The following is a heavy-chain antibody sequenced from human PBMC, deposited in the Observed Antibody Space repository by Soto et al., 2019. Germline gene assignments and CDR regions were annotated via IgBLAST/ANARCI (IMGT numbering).Heavy chain of an antibody. CDR1: GFTFSSYA. Sequence: QVQLVESGGGVVQPGRSLRLSCAASGFTFSSYAMHWVRQAPGKGLEWVAVISYDGSNKYYADSVKGRFTISRDNSKNTLYLQMNSLRAEDTAVYYCARDRQWLVRGGYYFDYWGQGTLVTVSS. D-gene: IGHD6-19*01. CDR2: ISYDGSNK. V-gene: IGHV3-30-3*01. J-gene: IGHJ4*02. CDR3: ARDRQWLVRGGYYFDY.